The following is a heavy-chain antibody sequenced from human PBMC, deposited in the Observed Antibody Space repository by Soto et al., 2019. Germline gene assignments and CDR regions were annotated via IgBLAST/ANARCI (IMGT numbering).Heavy chain of an antibody. V-gene: IGHV3-23*01. CDR1: GFPFDIYT. J-gene: IGHJ4*02. D-gene: IGHD1-1*01. Sequence: DVQLLESGGGLVQPGKSLKLSCAASGFPFDIYTMSWVRQAPGKGLEWVSLIGGSGGGTNYAASVTGRFTTTRDNSKNTLYLHMRSLRPEDTAMYYCVNTRGLIDYWGQGTLVTVSS. CDR2: IGGSGGGT. CDR3: VNTRGLIDY.